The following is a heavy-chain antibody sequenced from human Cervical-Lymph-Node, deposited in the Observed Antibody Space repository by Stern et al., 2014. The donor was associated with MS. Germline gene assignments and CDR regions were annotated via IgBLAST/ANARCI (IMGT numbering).Heavy chain of an antibody. D-gene: IGHD6-19*01. CDR1: GYTFTGYY. V-gene: IGHV1-2*04. CDR3: ARARAGGSGWYAHFDY. Sequence: QVQLVESGAEVKKPGASVKVSCKASGYTFTGYYMHWVRQAPGQGLEWMGWINPNSGGPNYAQKFQGWVTMTRDTSISTAYMELSRLRSDDTAVYYCARARAGGSGWYAHFDYWGQGTLVTVSS. CDR2: INPNSGGP. J-gene: IGHJ4*02.